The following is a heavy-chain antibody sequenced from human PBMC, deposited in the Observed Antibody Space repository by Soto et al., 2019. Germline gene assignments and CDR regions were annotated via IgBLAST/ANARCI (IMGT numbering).Heavy chain of an antibody. CDR3: VRDYDSSGFYSGH. CDR2: IDSDGRST. J-gene: IGHJ4*02. Sequence: EVQLVESGGGLVQPGGSLRLSCVASGFTFSSYWMHWVRQSPGKGLVWVSQIDSDGRSTTYADTVKGRFTVSRDNAKNKLFLQMNSLRAEDTAVYYCVRDYDSSGFYSGHWGQGTLVTVSS. V-gene: IGHV3-74*03. D-gene: IGHD3-22*01. CDR1: GFTFSSYW.